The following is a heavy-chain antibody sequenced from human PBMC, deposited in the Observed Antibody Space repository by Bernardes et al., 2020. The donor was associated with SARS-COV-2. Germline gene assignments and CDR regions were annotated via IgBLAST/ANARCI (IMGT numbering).Heavy chain of an antibody. J-gene: IGHJ6*02. Sequence: GGSLRLSCAASGFTFDDYAMHWVRQAPGKGLEWVSGISWNSGSLGYADSVKGRFTISRDNAKNSLYLQMNSLRAEDTALYYCAKEGQGPYYYYGMDVWGQGTTVTVSS. CDR3: AKEGQGPYYYYGMDV. V-gene: IGHV3-9*01. CDR1: GFTFDDYA. CDR2: ISWNSGSL.